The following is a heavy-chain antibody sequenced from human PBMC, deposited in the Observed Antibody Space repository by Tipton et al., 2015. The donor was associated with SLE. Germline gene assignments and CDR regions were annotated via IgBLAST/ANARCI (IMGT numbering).Heavy chain of an antibody. Sequence: SLRLSCTASGFTVSSYYMSWVRQAPGKGLEWVSAISGSGGSTYYADSVKGRFTISRDNSKNTLYLQMNSLRAEDTAVYYCAKTGGSQGHAFDIWGQGTMVTVSS. CDR1: GFTVSSYY. D-gene: IGHD3-10*01. CDR3: AKTGGSQGHAFDI. CDR2: ISGSGGST. J-gene: IGHJ3*02. V-gene: IGHV3-23*01.